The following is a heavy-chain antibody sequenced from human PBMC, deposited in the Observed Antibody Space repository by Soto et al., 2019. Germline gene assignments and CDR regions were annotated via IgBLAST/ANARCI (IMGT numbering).Heavy chain of an antibody. CDR3: ARENYDFWSGYYPARLFDY. V-gene: IGHV4-59*01. Sequence: SETLSLTCTVSGGSISSYXWSWIRQPPGKGLEWIGYIYYSGSTNYNPSLKSRVTISVDTSKNQFSLKLSPVTAADTAVYSCARENYDFWSGYYPARLFDYWGQGTLVTVSS. D-gene: IGHD3-3*01. CDR1: GGSISSYX. CDR2: IYYSGST. J-gene: IGHJ4*02.